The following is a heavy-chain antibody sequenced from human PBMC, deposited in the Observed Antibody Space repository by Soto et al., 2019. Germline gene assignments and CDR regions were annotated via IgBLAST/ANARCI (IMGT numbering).Heavy chain of an antibody. Sequence: QVQLVQSGAEVKKPGSSVKVSCKASGGTFSSYAISWVRQAPEQGLEWMGGIIPIFGTANYAQKFQGRVTITADESTSTAYMELSSLRSEDTAVYYCARDQAIYYYDSSGYYSAFDIWGQGTMVTVSS. V-gene: IGHV1-69*01. J-gene: IGHJ3*02. CDR3: ARDQAIYYYDSSGYYSAFDI. D-gene: IGHD3-22*01. CDR2: IIPIFGTA. CDR1: GGTFSSYA.